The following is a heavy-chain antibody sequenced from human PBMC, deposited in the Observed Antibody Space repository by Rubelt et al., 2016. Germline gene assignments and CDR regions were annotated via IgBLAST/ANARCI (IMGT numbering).Heavy chain of an antibody. CDR3: ARGNSGYDYGLDY. Sequence: QVQLVQSGAEVKKPGASVKVSCKASGYTFTSYGISWVRQAPGQGLEWMGWINHNSGGTNYAQKFQGRVTMTRDTSVSTAYMELSRLTSDDTAVYYCARGNSGYDYGLDYWGQGTLVTVSS. CDR1: GYTFTSYG. J-gene: IGHJ4*02. CDR2: INHNSGGT. D-gene: IGHD5-12*01. V-gene: IGHV1-2*02.